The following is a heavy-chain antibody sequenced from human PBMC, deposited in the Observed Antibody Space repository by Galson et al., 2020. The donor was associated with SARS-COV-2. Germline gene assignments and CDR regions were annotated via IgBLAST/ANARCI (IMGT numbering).Heavy chain of an antibody. D-gene: IGHD1-26*01. CDR2: IYHSGST. CDR1: GYSISSGYY. J-gene: IGHJ6*03. Sequence: SQTLSLTCAVSGYSISSGYYCAWIRHLPGKGLEWIGNIYHSGSTYYNPSLKSRVTISLYTSKNQFSLQLSSVTAADTAVYYCARNDGIAVSGPDYMDVWGKGTTVTISS. CDR3: ARNDGIAVSGPDYMDV. V-gene: IGHV4-38-2*01.